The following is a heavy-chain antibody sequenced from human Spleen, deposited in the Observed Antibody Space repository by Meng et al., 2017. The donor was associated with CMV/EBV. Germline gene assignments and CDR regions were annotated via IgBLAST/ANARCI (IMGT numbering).Heavy chain of an antibody. CDR2: MNPNSDNT. Sequence: ASVKVSCKASGYTFTTYDIHWVRQATGQGLEWMGWMNPNSDNTDYAQKFQGRATMTRNTSIRTAFMELSSLRSEDTAVYYCARVAYTTTTFEYYYGMKVWGQGTAVTVSS. V-gene: IGHV1-8*01. CDR1: GYTFTTYD. D-gene: IGHD3-16*01. CDR3: ARVAYTTTTFEYYYGMKV. J-gene: IGHJ6*02.